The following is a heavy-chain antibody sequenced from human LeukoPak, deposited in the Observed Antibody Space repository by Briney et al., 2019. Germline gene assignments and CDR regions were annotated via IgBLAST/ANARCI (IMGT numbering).Heavy chain of an antibody. CDR2: MYTSGST. CDR3: ARAGRWEGRPHAFDI. D-gene: IGHD1-26*01. J-gene: IGHJ3*02. CDR1: GGSISSYY. V-gene: IGHV4-4*07. Sequence: SETLSLTCTVSGGSISSYYWTWIRQSAGKGLEWIGRMYTSGSTKYSPSFESRVTMSGDASKNQFSLRLNSVTAADTAVYYCARAGRWEGRPHAFDIWGQGTMVAVSS.